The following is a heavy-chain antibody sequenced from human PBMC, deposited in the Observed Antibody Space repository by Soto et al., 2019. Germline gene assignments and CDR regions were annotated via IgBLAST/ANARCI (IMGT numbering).Heavy chain of an antibody. Sequence: PGGSLRLSCAASGFTFSSYGMHWARQAPGKGLEWVAVIWYDGSNKYYADSVKGRFTISRDNSKNTLYLQMNSLRAEDTAVYYCAREEYDSSGYYYDYWGQGTLVTVSS. J-gene: IGHJ4*02. V-gene: IGHV3-33*01. D-gene: IGHD3-22*01. CDR2: IWYDGSNK. CDR3: AREEYDSSGYYYDY. CDR1: GFTFSSYG.